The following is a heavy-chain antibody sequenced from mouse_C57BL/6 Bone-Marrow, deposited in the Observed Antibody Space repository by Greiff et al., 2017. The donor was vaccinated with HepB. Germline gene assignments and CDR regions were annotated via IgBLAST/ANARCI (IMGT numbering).Heavy chain of an antibody. D-gene: IGHD1-1*01. J-gene: IGHJ2*01. CDR3: ATYYYGSSYRYVDY. CDR1: GYAFTNYL. V-gene: IGHV1-54*01. CDR2: INPGSGGT. Sequence: VQLQQSGAELVRPGTSVKVSCKASGYAFTNYLIEWVKQRPGQGLEWIGVINPGSGGTNYNEKFKGKATLTADKSSSTAYMQLSSLTSEDSAVYFCATYYYGSSYRYVDYWGQGTTLTVSS.